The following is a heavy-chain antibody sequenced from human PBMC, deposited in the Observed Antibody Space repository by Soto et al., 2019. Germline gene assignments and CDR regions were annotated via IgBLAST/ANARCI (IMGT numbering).Heavy chain of an antibody. CDR2: INHSGST. CDR1: DGSMNSDSFY. V-gene: IGHV4-39*01. J-gene: IGHJ4*02. CDR3: ARLGGYVSVGYYYLWDS. D-gene: IGHD3-22*01. Sequence: SETLSLTCRVSDGSMNSDSFYWGWIRQPPGKGLEWIGVINHSGSTYHNLSLKGRVTMSVDASRNQFSLKLTSMTAADTAVYYCARLGGYVSVGYYYLWDSWGQGTLVTVSS.